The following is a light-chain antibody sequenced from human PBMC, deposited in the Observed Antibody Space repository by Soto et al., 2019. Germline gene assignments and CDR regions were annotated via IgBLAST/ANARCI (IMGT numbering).Light chain of an antibody. CDR1: QPISKY. CDR3: QQSHNLPWT. Sequence: DIQMAQSPSSLSASVGDRVTITCRASQPISKYLNWYRHKPGQAPKLLIYSTSTLESGVPSRFSGSGSGTDFTLTVSSLQPEDFATFYCQQSHNLPWTFGQGTRWIS. V-gene: IGKV1-39*01. CDR2: STS. J-gene: IGKJ1*01.